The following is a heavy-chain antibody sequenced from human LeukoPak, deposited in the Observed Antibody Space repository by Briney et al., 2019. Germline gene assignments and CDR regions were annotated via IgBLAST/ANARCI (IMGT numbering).Heavy chain of an antibody. V-gene: IGHV1-18*01. CDR2: VSANNGDT. J-gene: IGHJ5*01. Sequence: ASVKVSCKASGYNFVGFGSSWVRKAPGQGLEWMGWVSANNGDTIYTEKFQDRVTMTTDTSTNTAYMEVRSLRSDDTAVYYCARDRRDWFDSWGQGTLVTVSS. CDR1: GYNFVGFG. CDR3: ARDRRDWFDS.